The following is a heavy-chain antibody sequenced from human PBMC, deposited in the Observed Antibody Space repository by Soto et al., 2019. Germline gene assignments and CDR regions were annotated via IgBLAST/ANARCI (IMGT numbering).Heavy chain of an antibody. Sequence: EVQLVESGGGLVQPGGSLKLSCAASGFTFSGSAMHWVRQASGKGLEWVGRIRSKANSYATAYAASVKGRFTISRDDSKNTAYLQMNSLKTEDTAVYYCTRRYDFWSGYYTRIRAPGDMDVWGQGTTVTVSS. CDR2: IRSKANSYAT. V-gene: IGHV3-73*02. J-gene: IGHJ6*02. CDR3: TRRYDFWSGYYTRIRAPGDMDV. D-gene: IGHD3-3*01. CDR1: GFTFSGSA.